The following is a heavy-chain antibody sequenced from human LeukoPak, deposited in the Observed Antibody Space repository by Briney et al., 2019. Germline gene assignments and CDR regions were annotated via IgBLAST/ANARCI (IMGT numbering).Heavy chain of an antibody. D-gene: IGHD2-8*01. CDR3: ARSRGPIYCTNGVCYTLYYFDY. V-gene: IGHV1-69*01. J-gene: IGHJ4*02. CDR1: GGTFSSYA. Sequence: SVKVSCKASGGTFSSYAISWVRQAPGQGLEWMGGIIPIFGTANYAQKFQGKVTITADESTSTAYMELSSLRSEDTAVYYCARSRGPIYCTNGVCYTLYYFDYWGQGTLVTVSS. CDR2: IIPIFGTA.